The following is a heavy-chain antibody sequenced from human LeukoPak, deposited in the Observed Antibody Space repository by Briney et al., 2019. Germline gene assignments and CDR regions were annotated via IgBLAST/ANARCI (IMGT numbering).Heavy chain of an antibody. Sequence: SETLSLTCTVSGDSINSLDLWSWVRQPPGKGLEWIGEMYLSGTTHSNPSVKSRVTISIDKSKNQFFLNLSSVTAADTAVYYCTGLVGRYSSGLYYYYFDYWGQGTLVTVSS. V-gene: IGHV4-4*02. D-gene: IGHD3-22*01. J-gene: IGHJ4*02. CDR2: MYLSGTT. CDR1: GDSINSLDL. CDR3: TGLVGRYSSGLYYYYFDY.